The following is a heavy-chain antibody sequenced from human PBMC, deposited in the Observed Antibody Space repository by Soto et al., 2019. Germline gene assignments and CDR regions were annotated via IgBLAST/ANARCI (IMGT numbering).Heavy chain of an antibody. CDR2: IYHSGST. CDR1: GGSISSSNW. D-gene: IGHD3-9*01. V-gene: IGHV4-4*02. J-gene: IGHJ5*01. Sequence: PSETLSLTCAVSGGSISSSNWWGWVRQPPGKGLEWIGEIYHSGSTNNNPPLKSRVTISVDKSKIQFSLKLSSVTAADTGVYYCARGAAYLDWIYDSWGQGTLVTVSS. CDR3: ARGAAYLDWIYDS.